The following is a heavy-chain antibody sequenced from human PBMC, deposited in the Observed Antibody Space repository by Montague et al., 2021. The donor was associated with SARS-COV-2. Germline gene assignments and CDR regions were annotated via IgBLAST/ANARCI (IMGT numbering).Heavy chain of an antibody. Sequence: TLSLTCTFSGGSISSGGYYWSWVRQHSGKGLEWIGYIYYSGSAYYNPSLKSRVTISVDTSKNQFSLKLTSVTAADTAVYYCARAVETTVVTHFDYSGHGTLVTVSS. V-gene: IGHV4-31*03. CDR2: IYYSGSA. CDR1: GGSISSGGYY. D-gene: IGHD4-23*01. J-gene: IGHJ4*01. CDR3: ARAVETTVVTHFDY.